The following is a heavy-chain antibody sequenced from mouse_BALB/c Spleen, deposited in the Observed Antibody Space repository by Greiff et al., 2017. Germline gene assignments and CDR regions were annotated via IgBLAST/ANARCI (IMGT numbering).Heavy chain of an antibody. CDR1: GYSFTGYT. CDR3: AREGQELGNAMAN. Sequence: VQLKESGPELVKPGASLKISCKASGYSFTGYTMNWVKQSHGENLEWIGLINPYNGGTNYNQKFKGKATLTVDKSSSTAYMELISLTSEDSAVYYGAREGQELGNAMANWGKGTSVPVPS. J-gene: IGHJ4*01. CDR2: INPYNGGT. V-gene: IGHV1S135*01. D-gene: IGHD4-1*01.